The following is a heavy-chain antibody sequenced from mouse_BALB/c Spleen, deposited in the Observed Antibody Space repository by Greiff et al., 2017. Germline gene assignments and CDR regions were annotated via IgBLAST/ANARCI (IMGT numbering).Heavy chain of an antibody. CDR1: GFNIKDYY. V-gene: IGHV14-1*02. D-gene: IGHD1-1*01. Sequence: VQLRQSGAELVRPGALVKLSCKASGFNIKDYYMHWVKQRPEQGLEWIGWIDPENGNTIYDPKFQGKASITADTSSNTAYLQLSSLTSEDTAVYYCALITTVVDYYAMDYWGQGTSVTVSS. CDR2: IDPENGNT. J-gene: IGHJ4*01. CDR3: ALITTVVDYYAMDY.